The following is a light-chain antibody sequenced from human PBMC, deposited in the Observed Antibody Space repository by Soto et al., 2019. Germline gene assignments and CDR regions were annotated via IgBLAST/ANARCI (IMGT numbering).Light chain of an antibody. CDR1: RSDIGAYNF. J-gene: IGLJ2*01. CDR2: DVN. Sequence: QSVLTQPASVSGSPGQSITISCTGTRSDIGAYNFVSWYQQHPGEVPKLILYDVNVRPSGVSNRFSGSKSGNTASLTISGLQAEDEADYYCTLWTTSTTMIFGGGTMVTVL. CDR3: TLWTTSTTMI. V-gene: IGLV2-14*03.